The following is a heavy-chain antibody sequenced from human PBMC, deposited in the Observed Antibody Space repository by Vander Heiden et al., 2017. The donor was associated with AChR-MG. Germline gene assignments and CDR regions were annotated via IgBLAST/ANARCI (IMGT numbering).Heavy chain of an antibody. CDR1: GGTFSSYA. V-gene: IGHV1-69*01. CDR2: IIPIFGTA. Sequence: QVQLVQSWVEAKKPGSSVKVSCKASGGTFSSYAISWVRQAPGQGLELMGGIIPIFGTANYAQKFQGRVTITADESTSTAYMELSSLRSEDTAVYYCARSYCSSTSCSYWYFDLWGRGTLVTVSS. CDR3: ARSYCSSTSCSYWYFDL. D-gene: IGHD2-2*01. J-gene: IGHJ2*01.